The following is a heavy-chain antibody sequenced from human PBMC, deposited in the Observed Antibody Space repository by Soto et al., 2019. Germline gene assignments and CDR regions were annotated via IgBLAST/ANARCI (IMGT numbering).Heavy chain of an antibody. Sequence: QVQLLESGQGLVKPSETLSLTCTIYGGSISSYFWSWIRQPPGKGLEWIGYIHYSGTTVYSPSLKSRVTMSIDTSENRFTLNLTSVTAADTAVYYCARDTGSYYLDSWGQGSLVTVSS. CDR2: IHYSGTT. CDR1: GGSISSYF. D-gene: IGHD1-26*01. CDR3: ARDTGSYYLDS. J-gene: IGHJ4*01. V-gene: IGHV4-59*01.